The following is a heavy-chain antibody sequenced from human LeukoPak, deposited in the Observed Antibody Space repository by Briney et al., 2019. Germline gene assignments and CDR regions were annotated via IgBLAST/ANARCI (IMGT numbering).Heavy chain of an antibody. CDR3: TRARGAGPGAHFDY. CDR1: AFTLSRYW. V-gene: IGHV3-7*03. D-gene: IGHD3-10*01. Sequence: GGSLRLSCVASAFTLSRYWMSWVRQAPGKGLEWVANIKQDGSEKNYVDSVKGRFTISRDDTKNSLYLQMNSLRAEDTAVYYCTRARGAGPGAHFDYWGQGTLVTVSS. J-gene: IGHJ4*02. CDR2: IKQDGSEK.